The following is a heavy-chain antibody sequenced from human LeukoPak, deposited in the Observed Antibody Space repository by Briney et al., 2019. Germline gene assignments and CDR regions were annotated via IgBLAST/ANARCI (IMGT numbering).Heavy chain of an antibody. V-gene: IGHV3-11*05. CDR2: ITGSGTFT. D-gene: IGHD4-17*01. CDR3: ARDGYQHYALVDY. J-gene: IGHJ4*01. CDR1: GFTFRDYY. Sequence: GGCLRLSCAASGFTFRDYYMSWIRQAPGKGLEWVSHITGSGTFTNYADSVKGRFTLSGDNAGNSLHLQMNSLRAEDSAMYYCARDGYQHYALVDYWGHGTLRTVSS.